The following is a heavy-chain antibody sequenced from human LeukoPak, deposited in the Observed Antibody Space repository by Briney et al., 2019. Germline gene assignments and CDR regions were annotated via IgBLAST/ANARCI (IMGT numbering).Heavy chain of an antibody. CDR3: ARRAGIGQAYFDY. CDR2: IYYSGST. CDR1: GCSMSFYY. Sequence: SETLSLTCTVSGCSMSFYYWSWIRQSPGKGLECIGYIYYSGSTYYNPSLTSRVTISVDTSKNQFSLNLDSVTAADTAVYYCARRAGIGQAYFDYWGQGTLVTVSS. V-gene: IGHV4-59*08. J-gene: IGHJ4*02. D-gene: IGHD6-13*01.